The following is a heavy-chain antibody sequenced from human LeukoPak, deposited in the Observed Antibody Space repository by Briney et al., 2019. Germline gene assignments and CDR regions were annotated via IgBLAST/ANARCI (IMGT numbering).Heavy chain of an antibody. CDR1: GGSISSYY. CDR3: ARVRGGTYNHYFDY. Sequence: SETLSLTCTVSGGSISSYYWSWIRQPPGKGLEWIGYIYYSGSTNYNPSLKSRITISVDTSKNQFSLKLTSITAADTAVYYCARVRGGTYNHYFDYWGQGTLVTVSS. D-gene: IGHD5-24*01. J-gene: IGHJ4*02. CDR2: IYYSGST. V-gene: IGHV4-59*01.